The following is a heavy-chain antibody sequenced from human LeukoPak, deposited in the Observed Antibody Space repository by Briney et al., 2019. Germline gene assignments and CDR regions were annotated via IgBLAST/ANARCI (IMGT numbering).Heavy chain of an antibody. CDR1: GYTFTSYD. Sequence: EASVKVSCKASGYTFTSYDINWVRQATGQGLECMGIINPRGGSTSYTQKFQGRVTMTRDTSTSTVYMELSSLRSEDTAVYYCARVKSYYYDTSDKDAFDIWGQGTMVTVSS. J-gene: IGHJ3*02. CDR2: INPRGGST. D-gene: IGHD3-22*01. CDR3: ARVKSYYYDTSDKDAFDI. V-gene: IGHV1-46*01.